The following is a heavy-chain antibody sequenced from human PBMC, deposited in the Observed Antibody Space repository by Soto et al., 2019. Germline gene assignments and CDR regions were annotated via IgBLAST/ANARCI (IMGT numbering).Heavy chain of an antibody. J-gene: IGHJ4*02. Sequence: PSETLSLTCTVSGGSISSGDYYWSWIRQPPGKGLEWIGYIYYSGSTYYNPSLKSRVTISVDTSKNQFSLKLSSVTAADTAVYYCARGLRTNGVCCNFDYWGQGTLVTVSS. CDR3: ARGLRTNGVCCNFDY. D-gene: IGHD2-8*01. CDR2: IYYSGST. V-gene: IGHV4-30-4*01. CDR1: GGSISSGDYY.